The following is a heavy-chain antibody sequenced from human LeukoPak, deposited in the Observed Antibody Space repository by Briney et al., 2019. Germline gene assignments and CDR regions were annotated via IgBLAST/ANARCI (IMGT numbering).Heavy chain of an antibody. V-gene: IGHV1-2*02. J-gene: IGHJ4*02. CDR3: ARSTQYNWNVDY. D-gene: IGHD1-20*01. Sequence: GASVTVSFTASGYTFTGYYMHWVRQAPGQGLEWMGWINPNSGGTNYAQKFQGRVTMTRDTAISTAYMELSRLRSDDTAVSYCARSTQYNWNVDYWGQGTLVTVSS. CDR1: GYTFTGYY. CDR2: INPNSGGT.